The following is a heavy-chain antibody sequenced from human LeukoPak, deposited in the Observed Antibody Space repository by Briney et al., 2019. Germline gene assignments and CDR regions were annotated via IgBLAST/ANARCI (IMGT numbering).Heavy chain of an antibody. D-gene: IGHD3-22*01. J-gene: IGHJ4*02. CDR3: ARGSYYYDSSGYLDY. V-gene: IGHV3-33*01. CDR1: GFTFSSHG. CDR2: IWYDGSNK. Sequence: GGSLRLSCAASGFTFSSHGMHWVRQAPGKGLEWVAVIWYDGSNKYYADSVKGRFTISRDNSKNTLYLQMNSLRAEDTAVYYCARGSYYYDSSGYLDYWGQGTLVTVSS.